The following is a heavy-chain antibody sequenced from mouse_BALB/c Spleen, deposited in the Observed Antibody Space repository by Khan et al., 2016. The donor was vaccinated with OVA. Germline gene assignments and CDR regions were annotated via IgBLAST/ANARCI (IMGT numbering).Heavy chain of an antibody. J-gene: IGHJ4*01. V-gene: IGHV14-1*02. Sequence: VQLQQSGAELVRPGALVKLSCKASGFNLKNYYMHWVKQRPEQGLEWIGWIDPENGNTIYDPKFQDKASMTAETSSNTAYLQLSSLTSEDTAVYYCARRDYEAMDYWGQGTSVTVSS. CDR3: ARRDYEAMDY. CDR2: IDPENGNT. CDR1: GFNLKNYY. D-gene: IGHD2-4*01.